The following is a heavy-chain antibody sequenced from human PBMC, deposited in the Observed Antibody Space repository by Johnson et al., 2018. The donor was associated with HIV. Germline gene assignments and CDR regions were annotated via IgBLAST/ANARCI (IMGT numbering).Heavy chain of an antibody. CDR2: INWHGGST. CDR1: GFTFDDYG. V-gene: IGHV3-20*04. CDR3: AKDPSTVTTFYAFDI. Sequence: VQLVESGGGVVRPGGSLRLSCAASGFTFDDYGMSWVRQAPGKGLEWVSGINWHGGSTGYADSLQGRLTITRDNAKNSLYLQMNSLRADDTAQYYCAKDPSTVTTFYAFDIWGQGTMVTVSS. D-gene: IGHD4-17*01. J-gene: IGHJ3*02.